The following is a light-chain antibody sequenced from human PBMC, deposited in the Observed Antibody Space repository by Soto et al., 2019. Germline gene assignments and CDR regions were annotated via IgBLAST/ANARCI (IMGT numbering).Light chain of an antibody. CDR2: GAS. CDR3: QQRSNWALT. CDR1: QSVSNN. J-gene: IGKJ4*01. V-gene: IGKV3D-15*01. Sequence: EIVLTQSPATLSVSPGERAALSCRASQSVSNNLAWYQQKPGQPPRLLIFGASTRATGIPARLSGSGSEAEFALTISTLQSEDFAVYYCQQRSNWALTFGGGTKVEIK.